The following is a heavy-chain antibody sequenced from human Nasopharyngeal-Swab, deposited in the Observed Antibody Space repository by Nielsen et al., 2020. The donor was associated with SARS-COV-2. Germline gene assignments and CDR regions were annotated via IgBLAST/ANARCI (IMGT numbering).Heavy chain of an antibody. CDR3: AGSHSGSF. CDR2: ISSSSSYI. D-gene: IGHD1-26*01. V-gene: IGHV3-21*01. J-gene: IGHJ4*02. CDR1: GFTFSSYS. Sequence: GESLKISCAASGFTFSSYSMNWVRQAPGKGLEWVSSISSSSSYIYYADSVKGRFTISRDNAKNSLYLQMNSLRAEDTAVYYCAGSHSGSFWGQGTLVTVSS.